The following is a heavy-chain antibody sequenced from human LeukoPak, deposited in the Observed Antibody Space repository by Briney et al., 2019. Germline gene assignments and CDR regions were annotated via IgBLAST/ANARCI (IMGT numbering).Heavy chain of an antibody. D-gene: IGHD3-10*02. J-gene: IGHJ6*04. CDR1: GFTFSTYW. CDR3: AELGITMIGGV. V-gene: IGHV3-48*03. Sequence: GGSLRVSCAASGFTFSTYWMNWVRQAPGKGLEWVSYISSSGSTIYYADSVKGRFTISRDNAKNSLYLQMNSLRAEDTAVYYCAELGITMIGGVWGKGTTVTISS. CDR2: ISSSGSTI.